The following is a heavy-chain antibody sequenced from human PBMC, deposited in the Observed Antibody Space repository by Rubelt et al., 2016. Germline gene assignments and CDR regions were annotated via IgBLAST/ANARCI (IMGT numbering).Heavy chain of an antibody. CDR2: INAGYVDP. D-gene: IGHD3-22*01. CDR1: GYTFSSYA. Sequence: PGDSVKVSCKASGYTFSSYAIHWVRQAPGQRLEWMGWINAGYVDPRYSPTFQGRLTITRDTSATTAYMELSSLRPEDTAVYYCAGDGYYYESDTTSNYFEGWFDPWGQGTLVTVSS. CDR3: AGDGYYYESDTTSNYFEGWFDP. J-gene: IGHJ5*02. V-gene: IGHV1-3*01.